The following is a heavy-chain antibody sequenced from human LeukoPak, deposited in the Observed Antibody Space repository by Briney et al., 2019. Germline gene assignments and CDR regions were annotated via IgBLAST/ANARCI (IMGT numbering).Heavy chain of an antibody. D-gene: IGHD2-15*01. CDR1: GLTFSSYG. J-gene: IGHJ4*02. Sequence: PGESLRLSCAASGLTFSSYGMSWVRQAPGKGLEWVSAISGSAVGTSYADSVKGRFTISRDNSKNTLYLQMNSLRAEDTAAYYCAKSPRIVVVAAATYFDSWGQGTLVTVSS. CDR3: AKSPRIVVVAAATYFDS. CDR2: ISGSAVGT. V-gene: IGHV3-23*01.